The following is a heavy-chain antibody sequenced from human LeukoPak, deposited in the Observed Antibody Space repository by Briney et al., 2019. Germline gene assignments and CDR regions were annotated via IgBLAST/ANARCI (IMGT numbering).Heavy chain of an antibody. CDR2: FYYSGST. CDR3: ARTGSTVTMLYPFDH. CDR1: GGSISSSY. V-gene: IGHV4-59*01. D-gene: IGHD4-17*01. Sequence: SETLSLTCTVSGGSISSSYWSWIRQPPGKGLEWIGYFYYSGSTNYNPSLKSRVTISVDTSKNQFSLKLSSVTAADTAVYYCARTGSTVTMLYPFDHWGQGTLVTVSS. J-gene: IGHJ4*02.